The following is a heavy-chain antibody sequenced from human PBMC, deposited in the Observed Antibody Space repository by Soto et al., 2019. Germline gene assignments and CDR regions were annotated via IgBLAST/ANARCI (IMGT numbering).Heavy chain of an antibody. CDR3: ARGRLALVGATSSYYYYYGMDV. V-gene: IGHV4-34*01. Sequence: PSETLSLTCAVYGGSFSGYYWSWIRQPPGKGLEWIGEINHSGSTNYNPSLKSRVTISVDTSKNQFSLKLSSVTAADTAVYYCARGRLALVGATSSYYYYYGMDVSGQGTTVTVSS. CDR1: GGSFSGYY. D-gene: IGHD1-26*01. CDR2: INHSGST. J-gene: IGHJ6*02.